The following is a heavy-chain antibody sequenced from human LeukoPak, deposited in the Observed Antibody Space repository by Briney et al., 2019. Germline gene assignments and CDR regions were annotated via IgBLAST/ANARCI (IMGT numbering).Heavy chain of an antibody. D-gene: IGHD2-2*01. J-gene: IGHJ5*02. Sequence: SQTLSLTCTVSGGSISSGGYYWSWIRQPPGKGLEWIGYIYHSGSTYYNPSLKSRVTISVDRSKNQFSLKLSSVTAADTAVYYCARAPGYQLLGNWFDPWGQGTLVTVSS. CDR1: GGSISSGGYY. CDR2: IYHSGST. CDR3: ARAPGYQLLGNWFDP. V-gene: IGHV4-30-2*01.